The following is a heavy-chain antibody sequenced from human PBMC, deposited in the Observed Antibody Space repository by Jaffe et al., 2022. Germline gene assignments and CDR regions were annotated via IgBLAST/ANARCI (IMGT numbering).Heavy chain of an antibody. CDR1: GFTFSSYA. CDR2: ISGSGGST. V-gene: IGHV3-23*01. CDR3: AKARRDGSGSYYNVGDWFDP. D-gene: IGHD3-10*01. J-gene: IGHJ5*02. Sequence: EVQLLESGGGLVQPGGSLRLSCAASGFTFSSYAMSWVRQAPGKGLEWVSAISGSGGSTYYADSVKGRFTISRDNSKNTLYLQMNSLRAEDTAVYYCAKARRDGSGSYYNVGDWFDPWGQGTLVTVSS.